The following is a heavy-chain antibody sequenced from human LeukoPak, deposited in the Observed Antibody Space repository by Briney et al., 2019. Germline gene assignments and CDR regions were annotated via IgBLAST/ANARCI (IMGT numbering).Heavy chain of an antibody. V-gene: IGHV6-1*01. CDR2: TYYRSKWYN. Sequence: SQTLSLTCAISGDTVSSNSAAWNWIRQSPSRGLEWLGRTYYRSKWYNDYAVSVKSRITINPDTSKNQFSLQLNSVTPEDAAVYYCARDSTGYQVGHDAFDIWGQGTMVTVSS. CDR3: ARDSTGYQVGHDAFDI. D-gene: IGHD3-9*01. CDR1: GDTVSSNSAA. J-gene: IGHJ3*02.